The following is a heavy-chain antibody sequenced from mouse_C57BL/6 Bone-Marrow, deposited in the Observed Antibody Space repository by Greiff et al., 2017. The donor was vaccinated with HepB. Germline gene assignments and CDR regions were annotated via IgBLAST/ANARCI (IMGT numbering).Heavy chain of an antibody. V-gene: IGHV7-3*01. CDR3: ARHRLSNLAWFAY. D-gene: IGHD4-1*01. CDR1: GFTFTDYY. CDR2: IRNKANGYTT. J-gene: IGHJ3*01. Sequence: EVHLVESGGGLVQPGGSLSLSCAASGFTFTDYYMSWVRQPPGKALEWLGFIRNKANGYTTEYSASVKGRFTISRDNSQSILYLQMNALRAEDSATYYCARHRLSNLAWFAYWGQGTLVTVSA.